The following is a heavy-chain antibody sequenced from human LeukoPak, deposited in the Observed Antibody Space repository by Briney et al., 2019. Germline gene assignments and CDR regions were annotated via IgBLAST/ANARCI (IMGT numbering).Heavy chain of an antibody. CDR3: AKSGGPYSNYYFDY. Sequence: GGSLRLSCAASGFTFSSYAMSWVRQAPGKGLEWVSAISGSGGSTYYADSVKGRFTTSRDNSKNTLYLQMNSLRAEDTAVYYCAKSGGPYSNYYFDYWGQGTLVTVSS. J-gene: IGHJ4*02. D-gene: IGHD4-11*01. V-gene: IGHV3-23*01. CDR2: ISGSGGST. CDR1: GFTFSSYA.